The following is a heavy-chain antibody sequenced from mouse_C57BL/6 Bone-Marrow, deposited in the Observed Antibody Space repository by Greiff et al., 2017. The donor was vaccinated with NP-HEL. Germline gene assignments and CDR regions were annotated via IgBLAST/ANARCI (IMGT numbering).Heavy chain of an antibody. CDR1: GFTFSDYG. CDR2: ISSGSSTI. J-gene: IGHJ4*01. Sequence: EVQLVESGGGLVKPGGSLKLSCAASGFTFSDYGMHWVRQAPEKGLEWVAYISSGSSTIYYADTVKGRFTISRDNAKNTLFLQMTSLRSEDTAMYYCASSGKDYAMDYWGQGTSVTVSS. V-gene: IGHV5-17*01. D-gene: IGHD4-1*01. CDR3: ASSGKDYAMDY.